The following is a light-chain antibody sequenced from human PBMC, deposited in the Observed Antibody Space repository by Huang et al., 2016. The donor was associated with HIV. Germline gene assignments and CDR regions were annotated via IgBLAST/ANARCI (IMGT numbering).Light chain of an antibody. CDR1: QSVSSSY. CDR3: QQYGGSQRT. V-gene: IGKV3-20*01. CDR2: GAS. J-gene: IGKJ2*01. Sequence: EIVLTQSPGTLSLSPGERATLSCRASQSVSSSYSAWYQQKPGQSPRLLIYGASNRAPGIPDRFSGSGSGTDFSLTINRLEPEDFVVYYCQQYGGSQRTFGQGTKLEMK.